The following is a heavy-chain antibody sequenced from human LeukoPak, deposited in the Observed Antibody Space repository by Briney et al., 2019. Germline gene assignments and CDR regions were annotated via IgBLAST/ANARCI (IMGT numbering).Heavy chain of an antibody. CDR3: ARDGNWGSLRGAFDI. CDR1: GYTFTSYY. V-gene: IGHV1-46*01. J-gene: IGHJ3*02. D-gene: IGHD7-27*01. Sequence: ASVKVSCKASGYTFTSYYIHWVRQAPGQGLECMGIINPSGGSTTYAQKFQGRVTMTRDTSTSTVYMELSSLRSEDTAVYFCARDGNWGSLRGAFDIWGQGTMVTVSS. CDR2: INPSGGST.